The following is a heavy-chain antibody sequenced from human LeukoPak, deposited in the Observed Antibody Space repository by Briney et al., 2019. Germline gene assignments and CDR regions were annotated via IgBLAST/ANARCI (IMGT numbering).Heavy chain of an antibody. CDR2: INWNGGST. V-gene: IGHV3-20*04. J-gene: IGHJ3*02. D-gene: IGHD3-22*01. CDR1: GFTFDNYG. Sequence: GGSLRLSCAASGFTFDNYGMSWVRQAPGKGLEWVSGINWNGGSTGYADSVTGQFTNSRDNAKNSLYLQMNSLRAEDTALYYCARIDTYYYDSSGYYSAFDIWGQGTIVTVSS. CDR3: ARIDTYYYDSSGYYSAFDI.